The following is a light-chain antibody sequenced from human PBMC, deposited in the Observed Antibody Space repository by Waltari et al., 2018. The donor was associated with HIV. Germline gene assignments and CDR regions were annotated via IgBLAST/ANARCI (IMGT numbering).Light chain of an antibody. CDR1: SSDIAAFDS. J-gene: IGLJ2*01. V-gene: IGLV2-8*01. Sequence: QSALTQPPSASGSLGQSVTISCTGSSSDIAAFDSVSWFPQYPHSAPPLLLYEVTKRLSVVPDRFSCSRSGKTAFLTVSAVQPNDTAAYCCSSYGDNVWVLCGGGTNLTVL. CDR2: EVT. CDR3: SSYGDNVWVL.